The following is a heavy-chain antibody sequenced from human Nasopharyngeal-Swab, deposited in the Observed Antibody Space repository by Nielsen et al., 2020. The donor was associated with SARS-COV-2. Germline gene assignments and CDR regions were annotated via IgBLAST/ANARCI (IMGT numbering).Heavy chain of an antibody. D-gene: IGHD3-22*01. CDR1: GFTFSSYG. CDR3: AKAFGTAYYYDSSGYYYPDAFDI. CDR2: ISYDGSNK. V-gene: IGHV3-30*18. Sequence: GESLKISCAASGFTFSSYGMHWVRQAPGKGLEWVAVISYDGSNKYYADSVKGRFIISRDNSKNTLYLQMNSLRAEDTAVYYCAKAFGTAYYYDSSGYYYPDAFDIWGQGTMVTVSS. J-gene: IGHJ3*02.